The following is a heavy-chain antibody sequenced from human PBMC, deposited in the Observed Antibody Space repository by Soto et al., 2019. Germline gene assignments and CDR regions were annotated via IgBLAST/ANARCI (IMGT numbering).Heavy chain of an antibody. D-gene: IGHD6-19*01. Sequence: QLQLQESGPGLVKASETLSLTCTVSGGSITRNNHFWGWIRQSPGKGLEWIGSIQYGGTTNYNQSSKSRVIMSAETSKNQFSLMMNSVTAADTAVYYCARLGSSGWYQGSYFDYWGQGTLVTVSS. CDR1: GGSITRNNHF. V-gene: IGHV4-39*01. CDR3: ARLGSSGWYQGSYFDY. CDR2: IQYGGTT. J-gene: IGHJ4*02.